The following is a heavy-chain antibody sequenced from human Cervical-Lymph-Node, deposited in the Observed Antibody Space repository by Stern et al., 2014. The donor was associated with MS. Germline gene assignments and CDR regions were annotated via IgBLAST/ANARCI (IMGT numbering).Heavy chain of an antibody. V-gene: IGHV3-33*01. Sequence: VQLVESGGCVVQPGRSLRLSCAASGFSFSRYSMHCVRQAPGKGLEWVALIWYDGSNPYYADSVTGLFTISRDNFKNTLYLQMNSLRAEDTAVYYCASAYSSSHYYFDYWGQGTLVTVSS. CDR1: GFSFSRYS. D-gene: IGHD6-13*01. CDR2: IWYDGSNP. J-gene: IGHJ4*02. CDR3: ASAYSSSHYYFDY.